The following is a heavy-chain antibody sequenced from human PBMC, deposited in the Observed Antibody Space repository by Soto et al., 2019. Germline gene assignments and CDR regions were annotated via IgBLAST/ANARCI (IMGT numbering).Heavy chain of an antibody. J-gene: IGHJ6*02. V-gene: IGHV5-10-1*01. CDR2: IDPSDSYT. CDR3: ARLPHSSSWYSYYYGMDV. Sequence: GESLKISCKGSGYSFTTYWISWVRQMPGKGLEWVGRIDPSDSYTNYSPSFQGHVTISADKSISTAYLQWSSLKASDTAMYYCARLPHSSSWYSYYYGMDVWGQGTTVTVSS. D-gene: IGHD6-13*01. CDR1: GYSFTTYW.